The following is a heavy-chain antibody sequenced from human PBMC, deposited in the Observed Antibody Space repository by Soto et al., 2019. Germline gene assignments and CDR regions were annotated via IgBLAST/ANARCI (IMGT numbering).Heavy chain of an antibody. CDR1: GGSISSKTYY. V-gene: IGHV4-39*01. CDR3: ATLRETTVINYSYQYVDV. CDR2: SHYSGST. J-gene: IGHJ6*03. Sequence: SETLSLTCTVSGGSISSKTYYWGWIRQPPGKGLEWIGSSHYSGSTYYNPSLKSRVTTSVDTSKNQFSLKLSSVTAADTAVYYCATLRETTVINYSYQYVDVWGKGTTVTVSS. D-gene: IGHD4-17*01.